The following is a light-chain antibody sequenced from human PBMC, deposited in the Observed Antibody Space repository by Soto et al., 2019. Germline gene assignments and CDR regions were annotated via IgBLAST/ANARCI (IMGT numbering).Light chain of an antibody. CDR1: QSLLHRNGYNF. J-gene: IGKJ1*01. V-gene: IGKV2-28*01. CDR3: MQALQTPPWT. CDR2: LGS. Sequence: DIVMTQSPLSLPVTPGEPASISCRSSQSLLHRNGYNFLDWYLQKPGQSPQLLIYLGSNRASGVPDRFSGSGSGTDFTLKISRGEAEDVGVYYCMQALQTPPWTFGQGTKVEI.